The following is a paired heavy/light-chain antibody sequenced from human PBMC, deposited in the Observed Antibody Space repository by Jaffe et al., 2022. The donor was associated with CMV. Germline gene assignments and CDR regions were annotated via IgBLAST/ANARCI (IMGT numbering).Light chain of an antibody. CDR1: NIGSKS. CDR3: QVWESNSDHVL. CDR2: YDS. V-gene: IGLV3-21*01. J-gene: IGLJ2*01. Sequence: SYVLTQPPSVSVAPGMTARITCGGDNIGSKSVHWYQQKPGQAPVLVIYYDSDRPSGIPERFSGSNSENTATLTISRVEAGDEADYYCQVWESNSDHVLFGGGTKLTVV.
Heavy chain of an antibody. D-gene: IGHD3-10*01. CDR3: ARIFGDTDKIMDMEGYYYYMDV. V-gene: IGHV2-26*01. CDR2: IFSNDEK. CDR1: GFSLSSATMG. Sequence: QVTLKESGPLLMKPTEALTLTCTVSGFSLSSATMGVSWIRQSPGKALEWLAHIFSNDEKSYRTSLKSRLTISKDTSKSQVVLTMTNMDPVDTATYYCARIFGDTDKIMDMEGYYYYMDVWGKGTTVTVS. J-gene: IGHJ6*03.